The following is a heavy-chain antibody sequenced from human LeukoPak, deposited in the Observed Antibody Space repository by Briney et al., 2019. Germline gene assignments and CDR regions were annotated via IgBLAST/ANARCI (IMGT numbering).Heavy chain of an antibody. Sequence: GGSLRLSCAASGFTVSSNYMSWVRQAPGKGLEWVSVIYSGGSTYYADSVEGRFTISRDNSKNTLYLQMNSLRAEDTAVYYCAKSPQWLVLRTVDYWGQGTLVTVSS. CDR1: GFTVSSNY. D-gene: IGHD6-19*01. CDR3: AKSPQWLVLRTVDY. V-gene: IGHV3-53*01. CDR2: IYSGGST. J-gene: IGHJ4*02.